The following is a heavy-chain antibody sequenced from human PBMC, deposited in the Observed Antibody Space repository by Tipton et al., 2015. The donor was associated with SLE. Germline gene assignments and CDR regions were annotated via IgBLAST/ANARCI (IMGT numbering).Heavy chain of an antibody. CDR3: ASPYGSGSYYNPFDY. D-gene: IGHD3-10*01. CDR1: GGSISSGGYS. J-gene: IGHJ4*02. CDR2: IYHSGST. Sequence: TLSLTCAVSGGSISSGGYSWSWIRQPPGKGLEWIGYIYHSGSTYYNPSLKSRVTISVDTSKNQFSLKLSSVTAADTAVYYCASPYGSGSYYNPFDYWGQGTLVTVSS. V-gene: IGHV4-30-2*01.